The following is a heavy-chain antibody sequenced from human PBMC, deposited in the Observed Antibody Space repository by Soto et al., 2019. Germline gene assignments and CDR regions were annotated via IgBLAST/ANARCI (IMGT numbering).Heavy chain of an antibody. CDR1: GGSISSGGYY. D-gene: IGHD3-22*01. CDR2: LYYSGST. J-gene: IGHJ4*02. V-gene: IGHV4-31*03. Sequence: LSETLSLTCTLSGGSISSGGYYWSWIRQHPGKGLEWIGYLYYSGSTYYNPSLKSRVTISVDTSNNQFSLKLSSVTAADTAVYYCATSSGYSIFDYWGQGTLVTVSS. CDR3: ATSSGYSIFDY.